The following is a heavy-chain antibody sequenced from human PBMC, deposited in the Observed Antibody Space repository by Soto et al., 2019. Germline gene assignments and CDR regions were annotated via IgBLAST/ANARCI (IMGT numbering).Heavy chain of an antibody. V-gene: IGHV1-69*12. D-gene: IGHD6-13*01. CDR2: IIPIFTTT. CDR3: AREVAADGTFREDVFDI. J-gene: IGHJ3*02. CDR1: GGTFSNHA. Sequence: QVHLVQSGAEVKKPGSSVKVSCKASGGTFSNHAINWVRPAPGQGLEWMGRIIPIFTTTNYAQKFQGRVTITADESTITAYMELSSLKHDDTAVYYCAREVAADGTFREDVFDIWGQGTLVTVSS.